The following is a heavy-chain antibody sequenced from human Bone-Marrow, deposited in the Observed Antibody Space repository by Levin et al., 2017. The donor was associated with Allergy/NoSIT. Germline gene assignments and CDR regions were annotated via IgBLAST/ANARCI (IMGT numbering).Heavy chain of an antibody. CDR3: ARVGIAVAGNFDY. CDR2: IYYSGST. CDR1: GGSISSYY. V-gene: IGHV4-59*01. Sequence: GSLRLSCTVSGGSISSYYWSWIRQPPGKGLEWIGYIYYSGSTNYNPSRKSRVTISVDTSKNQFSLKLSSVTAADTAVYYCARVGIAVAGNFDYWGQGTLVTVSS. J-gene: IGHJ4*02. D-gene: IGHD6-19*01.